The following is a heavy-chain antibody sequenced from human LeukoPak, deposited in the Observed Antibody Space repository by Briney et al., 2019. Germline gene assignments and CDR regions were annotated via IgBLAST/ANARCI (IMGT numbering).Heavy chain of an antibody. CDR1: GYSFTSYW. V-gene: IGHV5-51*01. D-gene: IGHD5-18*01. J-gene: IGHJ5*02. CDR3: ARSGRGYSYVYRWFDP. CDR2: IYPGDSDT. Sequence: ASVKVSCKASGYSFTSYWIGWVRQMPGKGLEWMGIIYPGDSDTTYSPSFQGQVTISADKSISTAYLQWSSLKASDTALYYCARSGRGYSYVYRWFDPWGQGTLVTVSS.